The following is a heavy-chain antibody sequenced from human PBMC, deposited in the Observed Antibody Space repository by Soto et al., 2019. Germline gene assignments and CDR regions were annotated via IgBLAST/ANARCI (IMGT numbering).Heavy chain of an antibody. CDR1: GFIFGTYT. Sequence: PGGSLRRSCAASGFIFGTYTMNWVRQAPGKGLEWVSSISNSGTYVTYADTVKGRFTISRDNDKNSLFLQMNSLRADDTAVYYCATARAQWLEGSRADYWGQGTLVTVSS. CDR3: ATARAQWLEGSRADY. J-gene: IGHJ4*02. CDR2: ISNSGTYV. V-gene: IGHV3-21*06. D-gene: IGHD6-19*01.